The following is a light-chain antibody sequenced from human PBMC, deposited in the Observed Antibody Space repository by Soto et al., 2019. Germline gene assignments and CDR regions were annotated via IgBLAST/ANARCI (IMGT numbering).Light chain of an antibody. J-gene: IGKJ4*01. CDR2: GAS. CDR1: QSFSSSY. CDR3: QQYQSLT. V-gene: IGKV3-20*01. Sequence: VLTQSPGTLSLSPGERATLSWRASQSFSSSYLAWYQQKPGQAPRLLIYGASIRATGIPARFSGSGSGTDFTLTITRLEPEDFAVYYCQQYQSLTFGGGTKVDI.